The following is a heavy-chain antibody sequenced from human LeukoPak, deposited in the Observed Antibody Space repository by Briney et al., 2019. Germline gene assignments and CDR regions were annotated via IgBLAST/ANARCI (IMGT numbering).Heavy chain of an antibody. CDR2: IYTSGST. V-gene: IGHV4-61*02. D-gene: IGHD6-6*01. CDR1: GGSISSGSYY. Sequence: NASQTLSLTCTVSGGSISSGSYYWSWIRQPAGKGLEWIGRIYTSGSTNYNPSLKSRVTISVDTSKNQFSLKLSSVTAADTAVYYCARAHSSSSVFWFDPWGQGTLVTVSS. CDR3: ARAHSSSSVFWFDP. J-gene: IGHJ5*02.